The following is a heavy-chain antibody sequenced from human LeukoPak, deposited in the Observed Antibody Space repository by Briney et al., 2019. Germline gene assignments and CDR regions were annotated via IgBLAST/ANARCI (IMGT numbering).Heavy chain of an antibody. CDR1: GFTFSSYG. D-gene: IGHD3-22*01. CDR2: ISGSGGTT. Sequence: GGSLRLSCAASGFTFSSYGMNWVRQAPGKGLEWVSGISGSGGTTSYADYVKGRFTISRDNSKNSLSLQVSSLRAEDTAVYYCAKTNGYYSDWGQGTLVTVSS. J-gene: IGHJ4*02. V-gene: IGHV3-23*01. CDR3: AKTNGYYSD.